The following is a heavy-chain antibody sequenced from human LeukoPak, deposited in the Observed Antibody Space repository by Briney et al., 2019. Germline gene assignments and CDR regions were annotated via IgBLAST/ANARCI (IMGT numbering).Heavy chain of an antibody. CDR3: ARVFGILSAFDI. D-gene: IGHD3-3*01. CDR1: GFTFDDYG. J-gene: IGHJ3*02. Sequence: RSGGSLRLSCAASGFTFDDYGMSCVRQAPGKGLEWVSGINWNGGSTGYADSVKGRFTISRDNAKNSLYLQMNSLRAEDTALYYCARVFGILSAFDIWGQGTMVTVSS. CDR2: INWNGGST. V-gene: IGHV3-20*04.